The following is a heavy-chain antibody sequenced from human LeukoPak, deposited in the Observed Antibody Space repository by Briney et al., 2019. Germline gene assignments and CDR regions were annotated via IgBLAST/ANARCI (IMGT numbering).Heavy chain of an antibody. CDR2: ISYSGST. V-gene: IGHV4-59*08. CDR1: GGSISSYY. D-gene: IGHD2-2*01. J-gene: IGHJ4*02. Sequence: PSETLSLTCTVSGGSISSYYWSWIRQPPGEGLEWIGYISYSGSTNYNPSLKRRVTISVDTSKNQFSLQLSSVTAADTAVYYCARHGRKFCSSTSCSHYFDYWGQGTLVAVSS. CDR3: ARHGRKFCSSTSCSHYFDY.